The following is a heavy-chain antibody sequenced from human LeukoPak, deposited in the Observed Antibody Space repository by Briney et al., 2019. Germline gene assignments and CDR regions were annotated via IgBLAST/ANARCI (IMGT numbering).Heavy chain of an antibody. CDR2: VDHTGST. CDR1: DDSITMYY. CDR3: ARGRVSSSTWYSTYYYYFYMDV. J-gene: IGHJ6*03. V-gene: IGHV4-59*01. D-gene: IGHD4-11*01. Sequence: PSETLSLTCTVSDDSITMYYWTWIRQPPGKGLEWIGYVDHTGSTKFNPSLNGRVSISRDTSKNLFSLRLRSVTAADTAVYLCARGRVSSSTWYSTYYYYFYMDVWGKGTTVTVSS.